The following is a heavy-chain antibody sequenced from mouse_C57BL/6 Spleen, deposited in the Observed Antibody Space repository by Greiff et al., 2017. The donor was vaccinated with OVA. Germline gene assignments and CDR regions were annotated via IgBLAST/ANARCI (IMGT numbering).Heavy chain of an antibody. J-gene: IGHJ2*01. V-gene: IGHV5-6*01. Sequence: EVKLMESGGDLVKPGGSLKLSCAASGFTFSSYGLSWVRQTPDKRLEWVATISSGGSYTYYPDSVKGRFTISRDNAKNTLYLQMSSRKSEDTAMYYCARKGATDYFDDWGQGTTLTVSS. CDR1: GFTFSSYG. CDR3: ARKGATDYFDD. CDR2: ISSGGSYT. D-gene: IGHD3-1*01.